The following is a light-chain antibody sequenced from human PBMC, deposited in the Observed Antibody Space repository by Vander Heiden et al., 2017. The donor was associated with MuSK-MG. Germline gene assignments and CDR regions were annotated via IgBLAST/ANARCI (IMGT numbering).Light chain of an antibody. CDR1: QSISSY. CDR3: QQRYSTPSIT. Sequence: DIQMTQSPSSLSASVGDRVTITCRASQSISSYLNWYQQKPGKAPKLLIYAASSLQSGVPSRFSGSGSGTDFTLTISSLQPEDFATYYCQQRYSTPSITLGQGTRLDIK. J-gene: IGKJ5*01. CDR2: AAS. V-gene: IGKV1-39*01.